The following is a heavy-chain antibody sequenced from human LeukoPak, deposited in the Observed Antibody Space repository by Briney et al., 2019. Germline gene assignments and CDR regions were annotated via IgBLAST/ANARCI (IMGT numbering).Heavy chain of an antibody. V-gene: IGHV3-23*01. CDR1: GITLSNYG. Sequence: GGSLRLSCAVSGITLSNYGMSWVRQAPGKGLEWVAGISGSGGGTNYADSVKGRFTISRDNPKNTLYLQMNSLRAADTAVYYCVKDFWPAGDRGGYYSPFDYWGQGTLVTVSS. J-gene: IGHJ4*02. D-gene: IGHD3-22*01. CDR2: ISGSGGGT. CDR3: VKDFWPAGDRGGYYSPFDY.